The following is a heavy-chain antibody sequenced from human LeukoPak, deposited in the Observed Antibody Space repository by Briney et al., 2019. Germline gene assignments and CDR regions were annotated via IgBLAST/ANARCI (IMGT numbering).Heavy chain of an antibody. CDR2: IYYSGST. CDR3: ARQGYYYDSSGYYSQPPYYYYYMDV. D-gene: IGHD3-22*01. CDR1: GGSISSYY. J-gene: IGHJ6*03. V-gene: IGHV4-59*08. Sequence: SETLSLTCTVSGGSISSYYWSWIRQPPGKGLEWIGYIYYSGSTNYNPSLKSRVTISVDTSKNQFSLKLSSVTAADTAVYYCARQGYYYDSSGYYSQPPYYYYYMDVWGKGTTVTISS.